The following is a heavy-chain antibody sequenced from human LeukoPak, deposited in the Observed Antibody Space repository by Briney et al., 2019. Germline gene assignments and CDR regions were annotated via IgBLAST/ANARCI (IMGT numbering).Heavy chain of an antibody. CDR2: ISGSGGST. Sequence: GGSLRLSCEASGFTFSRYWMNWVRQAPGKGLEWVSAISGSGGSTYYAESVKGRFTISRDNSKNTLYLQMNSLRAEDTAVYYCAKSSRLRYFDWLLLRRDYFDYWGQGTLVTVSS. CDR1: GFTFSRYW. J-gene: IGHJ4*02. CDR3: AKSSRLRYFDWLLLRRDYFDY. V-gene: IGHV3-23*01. D-gene: IGHD3-9*01.